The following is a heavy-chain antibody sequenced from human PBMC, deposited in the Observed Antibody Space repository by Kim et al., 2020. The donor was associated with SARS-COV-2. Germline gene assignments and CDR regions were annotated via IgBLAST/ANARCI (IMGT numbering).Heavy chain of an antibody. CDR1: SGSFRGYF. V-gene: IGHV4-34*01. Sequence: SETLSLTFAVYSGSFRGYFWNWIRQPPGMGLEWIGEINDSGSATYNPSLKSRLTLSVDTSKNQFSLKLNSVTAADTAIYYCARRPSGIDWWGHGTPVTVS. J-gene: IGHJ4*01. CDR3: ARRPSGIDW. CDR2: INDSGSA. D-gene: IGHD3-10*01.